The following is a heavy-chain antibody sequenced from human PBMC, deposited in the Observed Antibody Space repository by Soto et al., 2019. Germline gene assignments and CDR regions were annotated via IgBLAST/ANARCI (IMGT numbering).Heavy chain of an antibody. CDR3: VSQRTTVPTQAYFDY. D-gene: IGHD4-17*01. V-gene: IGHV4-39*01. J-gene: IGHJ4*02. Sequence: SETLSLTCTVSGGSVTNSSYYLGWIRQSPGNGLEWIGSVYYRGRSYSKSSVKSRVTISVDTSKNRFSLSLNSVTASDTAVYFCVSQRTTVPTQAYFDYWGPGALVTVSS. CDR1: GGSVTNSSYY. CDR2: VYYRGRS.